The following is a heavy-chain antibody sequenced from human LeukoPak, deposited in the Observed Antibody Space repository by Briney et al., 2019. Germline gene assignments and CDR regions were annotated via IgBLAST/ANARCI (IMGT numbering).Heavy chain of an antibody. CDR2: IYSGGST. D-gene: IGHD3-10*01. Sequence: QPGGSLRLSCAASGFTVSSNYMSWVRQAPGKGLEWVSVIYSGGSTYYADSVKGRFTISRDNSKNTLYLQMNSLRAEDTAVYYCASNLWFGELAYFDYWGQGTLVTVSS. J-gene: IGHJ4*02. V-gene: IGHV3-66*01. CDR1: GFTVSSNY. CDR3: ASNLWFGELAYFDY.